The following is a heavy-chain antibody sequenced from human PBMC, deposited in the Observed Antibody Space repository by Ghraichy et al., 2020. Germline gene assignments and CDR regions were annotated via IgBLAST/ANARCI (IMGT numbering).Heavy chain of an antibody. Sequence: GGSLRLSCAASGFTFSSYAMSWVRQAPGKGLEWVSAISGSGGSTYYADSVKGRFTISRDNSKNTLYLQMNSLRAEDTAVYYCAKGAKNILTGYYLVAFDIWGQGTMVTVSS. CDR1: GFTFSSYA. J-gene: IGHJ3*02. CDR2: ISGSGGST. D-gene: IGHD3-9*01. V-gene: IGHV3-23*01. CDR3: AKGAKNILTGYYLVAFDI.